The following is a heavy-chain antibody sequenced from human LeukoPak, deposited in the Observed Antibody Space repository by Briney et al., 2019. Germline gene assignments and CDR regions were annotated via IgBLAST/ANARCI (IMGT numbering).Heavy chain of an antibody. CDR1: GFTFSSYA. CDR2: ISGSGEST. CDR3: ARTRSCSSSSCYVDY. D-gene: IGHD2-2*01. J-gene: IGHJ4*02. Sequence: GGSLRLSCAASGFTFSSYAMSWVRQAPGTGLEGVSGISGSGESTYYADSVKGRITISRENSKNTLYLQMNSLRVEDTAVYYCARTRSCSSSSCYVDYWGQGTLVTVSS. V-gene: IGHV3-23*01.